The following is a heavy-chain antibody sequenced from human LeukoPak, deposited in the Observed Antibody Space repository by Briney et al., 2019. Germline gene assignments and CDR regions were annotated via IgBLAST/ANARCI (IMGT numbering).Heavy chain of an antibody. J-gene: IGHJ5*02. CDR1: GGTFRSHT. CDR2: ITPVIDTA. V-gene: IGHV1-69*08. Sequence: SVKVSCKTSGGTFRSHTFGWVRQAPGQGPEWMGKITPVIDTAKYAQRFQGRVSIYADESTTTVYMDLSGLRPDDTAIYYCTRVNLRGSNYNWFDPRGQGTLVTVSS. D-gene: IGHD3-10*01. CDR3: TRVNLRGSNYNWFDP.